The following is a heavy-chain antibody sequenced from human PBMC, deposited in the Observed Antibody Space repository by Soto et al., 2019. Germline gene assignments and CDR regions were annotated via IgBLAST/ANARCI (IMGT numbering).Heavy chain of an antibody. D-gene: IGHD3-3*01. CDR1: GFTFSSYA. V-gene: IGHV3-30-3*01. J-gene: IGHJ6*02. CDR2: ISYDGSNK. CDR3: ARDIGTYYDFWDGMDV. Sequence: QVQLVESGGGVVQPGRSLRLSCAASGFTFSSYAMHWVRQAPGKGLEWVAVISYDGSNKYYADSVKGRFTISRDNSKNTLYLPMTSLRAEDTAVYYCARDIGTYYDFWDGMDVWGQGTTVTVSS.